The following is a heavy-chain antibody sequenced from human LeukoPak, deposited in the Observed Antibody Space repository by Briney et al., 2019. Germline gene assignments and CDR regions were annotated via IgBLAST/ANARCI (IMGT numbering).Heavy chain of an antibody. Sequence: PGGSLRLSCAASGFTFSSFSMNWVRQAPGKGLEWVSSISSGSSYIYYADSGKGRFTISRDNAKNSLYLQMNSLRAEDTAVYYCARPPFEYSSSSGWFDPWGQGTLVTVSS. CDR1: GFTFSSFS. J-gene: IGHJ5*02. V-gene: IGHV3-21*01. CDR3: ARPPFEYSSSSGWFDP. CDR2: ISSGSSYI. D-gene: IGHD6-6*01.